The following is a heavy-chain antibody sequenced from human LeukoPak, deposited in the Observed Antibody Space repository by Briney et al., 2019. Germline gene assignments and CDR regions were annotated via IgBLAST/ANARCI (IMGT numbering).Heavy chain of an antibody. J-gene: IGHJ4*02. CDR1: GYTFTDYY. CDR2: VDPEDGET. D-gene: IGHD5-18*01. Sequence: GATVKFSCKASGYTFTDYYMYWVQQAPGKGLEWMGRVDPEDGETIYAEKFQGRVTITADTSTDTAYMELSSLRSEDTAMYYPFDNYAFDYWGQGTLVTVSS. V-gene: IGHV1-69-2*01. CDR3: FDNYAFDY.